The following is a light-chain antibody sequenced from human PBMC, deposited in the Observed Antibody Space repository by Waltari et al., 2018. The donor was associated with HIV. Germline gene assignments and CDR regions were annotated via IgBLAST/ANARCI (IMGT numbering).Light chain of an antibody. CDR1: KSISSH. Sequence: DIQLPQSPSSLSASVGDSVTITCRGSKSISSHVNWYQQKPGKAPKHLIYAACSLQSRVASRLSGTGSGTDLNLTSSSLQPEDFATYDCQQSYSTPPYTFGQWNKLESK. V-gene: IGKV1-39*01. CDR2: AAC. CDR3: QQSYSTPPYT. J-gene: IGKJ2*01.